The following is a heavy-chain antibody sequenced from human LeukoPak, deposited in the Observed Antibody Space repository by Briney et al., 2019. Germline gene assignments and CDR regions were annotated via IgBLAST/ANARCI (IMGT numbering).Heavy chain of an antibody. Sequence: PGRSLRLSCAASGFTFSSYAMHWVRQAPGKGLEWVAVISYDGSNKYYADSVKGRFTVSRDNSKNTLYLQMNSLRAEDTAVYYCARGEYYYGSGSYYHYGGQGTLVTVSS. CDR3: ARGEYYYGSGSYYHY. CDR2: ISYDGSNK. CDR1: GFTFSSYA. V-gene: IGHV3-30-3*01. D-gene: IGHD3-10*01. J-gene: IGHJ4*02.